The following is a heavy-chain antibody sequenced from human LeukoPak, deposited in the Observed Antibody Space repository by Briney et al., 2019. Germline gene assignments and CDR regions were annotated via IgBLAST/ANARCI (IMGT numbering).Heavy chain of an antibody. D-gene: IGHD5-12*01. CDR3: ARENISGYDLYYYMDV. V-gene: IGHV1-24*01. CDR2: FDPEDGET. J-gene: IGHJ6*03. Sequence: GASVKVSCKVSGYTLTELSMHWVRQAPGKGLEWMGGFDPEDGETIYAQKFQGRVTMTRDTSISTAYMELSRLRSDDTAVYYCARENISGYDLYYYMDVWGKGTTVTVSS. CDR1: GYTLTELS.